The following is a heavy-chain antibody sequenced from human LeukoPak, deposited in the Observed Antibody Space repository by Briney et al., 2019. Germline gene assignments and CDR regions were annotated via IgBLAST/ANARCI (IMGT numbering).Heavy chain of an antibody. V-gene: IGHV1-69*13. Sequence: GASVKVSCKASGGTFSSYAISWVRQAPGQGLEWMGGIIPIFSTANYAQKFQGRVTITADESTSTAYMELSSLRSEGTAVYYCARDTLGFGCSSTSCPIGHAFDIWGQGTMVTVSS. J-gene: IGHJ3*02. CDR1: GGTFSSYA. D-gene: IGHD2-2*01. CDR3: ARDTLGFGCSSTSCPIGHAFDI. CDR2: IIPIFSTA.